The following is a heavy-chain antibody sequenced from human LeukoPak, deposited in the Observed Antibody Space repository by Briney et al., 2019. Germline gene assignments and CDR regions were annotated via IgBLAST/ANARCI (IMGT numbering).Heavy chain of an antibody. D-gene: IGHD5-24*01. CDR2: IKQDGSKK. Sequence: GGSLRLSCVGYGLGLRNYWMTWVRQAPGKGLECVANIKQDGSKKSYVDSVKGRFTISRDNAKNSLYLQMNSLRAEDTAIYYCTRVGYIDEGIDYWGQGTLVTVSS. CDR3: TRVGYIDEGIDY. CDR1: GLGLRNYW. V-gene: IGHV3-7*04. J-gene: IGHJ4*02.